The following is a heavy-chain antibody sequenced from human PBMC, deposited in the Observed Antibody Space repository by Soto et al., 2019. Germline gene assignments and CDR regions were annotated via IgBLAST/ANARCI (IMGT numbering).Heavy chain of an antibody. J-gene: IGHJ2*01. CDR1: GFTFSNYV. CDR2: ITSNGGTA. V-gene: IGHV3-64*01. D-gene: IGHD2-15*01. CDR3: ARGGYCSGGPCSSNPRPWYFDL. Sequence: GGSLRLSCAASGFTFSNYVMHWVRQAPGKGLHYVSVITSNGGTADYAKSVKGRFTISRDNSKNTLYLEMGALRPDDMAVYYCARGGYCSGGPCSSNPRPWYFDLWGRGTLVTVSS.